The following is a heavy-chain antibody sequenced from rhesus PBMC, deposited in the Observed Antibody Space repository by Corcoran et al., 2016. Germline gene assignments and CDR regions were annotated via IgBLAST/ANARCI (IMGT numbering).Heavy chain of an antibody. V-gene: IGHV1-111*02. CDR3: ATFIAAGGYY. J-gene: IGHJ4*01. D-gene: IGHD6-25*01. CDR1: GYTFTDYY. CDR2: IDPEDGEA. Sequence: EVQLVQSGAEVKKPGTSVKISCKASGYTFTDYYLPGVSPAPGKGLEWMGRIDPEDGEAKHAQKFQDRVTITADTSTDTAYMELTSLRSEDTAVYYCATFIAAGGYYWGQGVLVTVSS.